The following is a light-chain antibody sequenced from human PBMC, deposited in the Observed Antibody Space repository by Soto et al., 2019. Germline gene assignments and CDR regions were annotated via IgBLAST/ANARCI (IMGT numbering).Light chain of an antibody. Sequence: QSALTQPRSVSGSPGQSVTISCTGTSSDVGGYNYVSWYQQHPGKAPKLMIYDVSKRPSGVPDRFSGSKSGNKASLTISGLQAEDEADYYCCSYAGSYTFYVFGTGTKLTVL. CDR1: SSDVGGYNY. V-gene: IGLV2-11*01. J-gene: IGLJ1*01. CDR3: CSYAGSYTFYV. CDR2: DVS.